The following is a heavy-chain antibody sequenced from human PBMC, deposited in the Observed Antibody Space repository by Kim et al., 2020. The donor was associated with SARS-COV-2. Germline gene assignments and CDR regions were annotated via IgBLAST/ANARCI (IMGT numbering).Heavy chain of an antibody. CDR2: ISSSSSYI. D-gene: IGHD3-3*01. V-gene: IGHV3-21*01. J-gene: IGHJ6*03. Sequence: GGSLRLSCAASGFTFSSYSMNWVRQAPGKGLEWVSSISSSSSYIYYADSVKGRFTISRDNAKNSLYLQMNSLRAEDTAVYYCARDHLDFWSGYSLGHFYYYYMDVWGKGTTVTVSS. CDR1: GFTFSSYS. CDR3: ARDHLDFWSGYSLGHFYYYYMDV.